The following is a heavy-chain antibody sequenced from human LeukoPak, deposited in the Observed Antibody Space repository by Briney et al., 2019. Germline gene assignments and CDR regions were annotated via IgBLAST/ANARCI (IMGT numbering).Heavy chain of an antibody. Sequence: GGSLRLSCAASGFAFSAYWMHWVRQDPGKGLEWVARIKEDATTISYADSVKGRFIISRDNSKKSLYLQMNNLRAEDTAVYYCVRDLVFVWTPGDDFDFWGQGTLVTVSS. CDR1: GFAFSAYW. V-gene: IGHV3-74*01. CDR2: IKEDATTI. D-gene: IGHD3-16*01. J-gene: IGHJ4*02. CDR3: VRDLVFVWTPGDDFDF.